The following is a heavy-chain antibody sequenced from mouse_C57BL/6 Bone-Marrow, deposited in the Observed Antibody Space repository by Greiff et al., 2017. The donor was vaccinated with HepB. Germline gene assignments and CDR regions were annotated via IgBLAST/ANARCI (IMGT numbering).Heavy chain of an antibody. Sequence: VQLQQPGAELVRPGSSVKLSCKASGYTFTSYWMDWVKQRPGQGLEWIGNIYPSDSETHYNQKFKDKATLTVDKSSSTAYMQLSSLTSEDSAVYYCARNYGSPPSFDYWGQGTTLTVSS. D-gene: IGHD1-1*01. CDR1: GYTFTSYW. CDR2: IYPSDSET. V-gene: IGHV1-61*01. J-gene: IGHJ2*01. CDR3: ARNYGSPPSFDY.